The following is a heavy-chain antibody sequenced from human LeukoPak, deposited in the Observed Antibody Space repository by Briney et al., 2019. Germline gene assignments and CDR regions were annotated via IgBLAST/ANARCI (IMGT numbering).Heavy chain of an antibody. CDR1: EFIFSAYW. Sequence: GGSLRLSCVASEFIFSAYWMTWVRQGPGKGLEWVANIKHDGSETHYVDSVKGRFTISRDNAKNSLYLQMNSLRAEDTAVYYCAREGEYCSGGSCSDAFDIWGQGTMVTVSS. V-gene: IGHV3-7*01. CDR3: AREGEYCSGGSCSDAFDI. CDR2: IKHDGSET. D-gene: IGHD2-15*01. J-gene: IGHJ3*02.